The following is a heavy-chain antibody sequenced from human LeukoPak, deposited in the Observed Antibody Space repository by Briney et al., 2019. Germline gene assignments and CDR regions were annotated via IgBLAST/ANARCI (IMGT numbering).Heavy chain of an antibody. CDR1: GGSFSGYY. V-gene: IGHV4-34*01. CDR2: INHSGST. D-gene: IGHD3-10*02. J-gene: IGHJ4*02. Sequence: MASETLSLTCAVYGGSFSGYYWSWIRQPPVKGLEWIGEINHSGSTNYNPSLKSRVTISVDTSKNQFSLKLSSVTAADTAVYYCARKLRSKPFDYWGQGTLVTVSS. CDR3: ARKLRSKPFDY.